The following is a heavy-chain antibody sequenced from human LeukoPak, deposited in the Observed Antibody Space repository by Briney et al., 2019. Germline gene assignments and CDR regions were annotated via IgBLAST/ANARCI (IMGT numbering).Heavy chain of an antibody. CDR3: ARAPYSSSWYFDY. Sequence: GGSLRLSCAASGFTVSSSYMTWVRQAPGQGPEWASVIYSGGSTHYAGSVKGRFTISRDNSKNTVYLQMNSLRAEDTAVYHCARAPYSSSWYFDYWGQGTLVTVSS. CDR1: GFTVSSSY. J-gene: IGHJ4*02. CDR2: IYSGGST. D-gene: IGHD6-13*01. V-gene: IGHV3-66*01.